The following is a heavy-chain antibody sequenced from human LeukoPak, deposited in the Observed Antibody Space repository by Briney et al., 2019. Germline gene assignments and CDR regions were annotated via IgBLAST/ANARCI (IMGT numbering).Heavy chain of an antibody. Sequence: AGSLRLSCTASGFTFSSNWMSWVRQAPGKGLEWVANIKQDGSEKYYVDSVKRRFTISRDNDNHSLYLQMNSIRADDTAVYCCAREGRAAADYYYYYMDVWGKGTTVTVSS. D-gene: IGHD6-13*01. J-gene: IGHJ6*03. CDR2: IKQDGSEK. V-gene: IGHV3-7*01. CDR1: GFTFSSNW. CDR3: AREGRAAADYYYYYMDV.